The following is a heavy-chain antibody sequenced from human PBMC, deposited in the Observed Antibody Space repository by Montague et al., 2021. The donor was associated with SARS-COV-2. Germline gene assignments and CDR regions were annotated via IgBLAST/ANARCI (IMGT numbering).Heavy chain of an antibody. D-gene: IGHD1-26*01. J-gene: IGHJ5*02. CDR2: IHYSGST. Sequence: TLSLTCTVSGGSIRSENYYWSWIRQHPGKGLEWIGYIHYSGSTDYNPSLNSRVSISVDTSKNQFSLKLRSVTAADTGVYFCARDGTAGDWFDPWGQGTLVTVSS. CDR3: ARDGTAGDWFDP. V-gene: IGHV4-31*03. CDR1: GGSIRSENYY.